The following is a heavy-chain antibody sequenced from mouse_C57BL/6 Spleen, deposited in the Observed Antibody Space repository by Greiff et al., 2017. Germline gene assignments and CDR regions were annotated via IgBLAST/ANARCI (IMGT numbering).Heavy chain of an antibody. CDR2: IYPGDGDT. J-gene: IGHJ2*01. Sequence: VQLQQSGAELVKPGASVKISCKASGYAFSSYWMNWVKQRPGKGLEWIGQIYPGDGDTNYNGKFKGKATLNADKSSSTAYMQRSSLTSEDSAVYFCARGGAYYSNSYYFDYWGQGTTLTVSS. CDR1: GYAFSSYW. CDR3: ARGGAYYSNSYYFDY. D-gene: IGHD2-5*01. V-gene: IGHV1-80*01.